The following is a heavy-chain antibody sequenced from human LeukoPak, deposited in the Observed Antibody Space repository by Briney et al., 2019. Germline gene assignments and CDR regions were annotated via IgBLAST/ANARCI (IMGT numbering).Heavy chain of an antibody. Sequence: GESLKISCEGSGYSFTSYWIGWVRQMPGKGLEWMGIIYPGDSDTRYSPSFQGQVTISADKSISTAYLQWSSLKASDTAMYYCARHSGHCSSTSCYAGDYWGQGTLVTVSS. J-gene: IGHJ4*02. CDR1: GYSFTSYW. CDR2: IYPGDSDT. V-gene: IGHV5-51*01. CDR3: ARHSGHCSSTSCYAGDY. D-gene: IGHD2-2*01.